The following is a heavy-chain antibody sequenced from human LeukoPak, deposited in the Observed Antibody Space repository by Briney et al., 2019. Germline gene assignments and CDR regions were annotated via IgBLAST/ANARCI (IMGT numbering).Heavy chain of an antibody. V-gene: IGHV3-11*01. CDR3: ARDLMGIAYRGAFYY. J-gene: IGHJ4*02. CDR1: GFTFSDYY. D-gene: IGHD6-13*01. Sequence: PGGSLRLSCAASGFTFSDYYMSWIRQAPGKGLEWVSYISTTRRPIYYAHPAKGPFTISRDNAKNSLYLQMNSLRAEDTAVYYCARDLMGIAYRGAFYYWGQGTLVTVSS. CDR2: ISTTRRPI.